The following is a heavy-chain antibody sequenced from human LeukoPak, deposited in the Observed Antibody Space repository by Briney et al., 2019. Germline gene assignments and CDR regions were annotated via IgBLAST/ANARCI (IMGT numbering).Heavy chain of an antibody. Sequence: PSETLSLTCAVYGGSFSGYYWSWIRQPPGKGLEWIGEINHSGSTNYHPSLKSRVTISVDTSKNQFSLELSSVTAADAAVYYCARRKYSDFWSGYPYYFDYWGQGTLVTVSS. V-gene: IGHV4-34*01. J-gene: IGHJ4*02. CDR1: GGSFSGYY. CDR2: INHSGST. D-gene: IGHD3-3*01. CDR3: ARRKYSDFWSGYPYYFDY.